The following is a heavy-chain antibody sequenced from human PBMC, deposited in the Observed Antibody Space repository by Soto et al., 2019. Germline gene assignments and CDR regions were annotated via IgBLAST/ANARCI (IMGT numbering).Heavy chain of an antibody. Sequence: GGSLRLSCAASGFTFSSYAMSWVRQAPGKGLEWVSAISGSGGSTYYADSVKGRFTISRDNSKNTLYLQMNSLRAEDTAVYYCAKAVAGTSGGYYYYGMDVWGQGTTVTVSS. J-gene: IGHJ6*02. CDR2: ISGSGGST. CDR3: AKAVAGTSGGYYYYGMDV. V-gene: IGHV3-23*01. CDR1: GFTFSSYA. D-gene: IGHD6-19*01.